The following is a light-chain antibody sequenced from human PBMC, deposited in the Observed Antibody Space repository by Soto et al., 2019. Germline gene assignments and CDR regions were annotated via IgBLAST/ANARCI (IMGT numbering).Light chain of an antibody. CDR3: QVWDSISDHYV. V-gene: IGLV3-21*02. J-gene: IGLJ1*01. CDR1: NIGSKS. CDR2: DDS. Sequence: SYELTQPPSVSVAPGQTARITCGENNIGSKSVHWYLQRPGQAPVLVVFDDSDRPSGIPERFSGSNSGNTATLTISRVEAGDEADYYCQVWDSISDHYVFGSGTKVTV.